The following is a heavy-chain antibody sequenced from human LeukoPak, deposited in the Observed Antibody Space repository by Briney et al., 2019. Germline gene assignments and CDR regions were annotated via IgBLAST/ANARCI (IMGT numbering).Heavy chain of an antibody. CDR3: AKSLGGIVVVVAAS. V-gene: IGHV3-23*01. CDR1: GFTFSSYA. CDR2: ISGSGGGT. Sequence: GGSLRLSCAASGFTFSSYAMTWVRQAPGMGLEWVSSISGSGGGTYYADSVKGRFTISRDNSYNTLYLQMNSLTAEDTAVYYCAKSLGGIVVVVAASWGQGTLVTVSS. D-gene: IGHD2-15*01. J-gene: IGHJ4*02.